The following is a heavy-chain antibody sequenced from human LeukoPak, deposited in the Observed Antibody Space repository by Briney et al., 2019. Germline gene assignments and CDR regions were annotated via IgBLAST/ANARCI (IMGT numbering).Heavy chain of an antibody. CDR2: INSDGSRT. CDR3: ARELVAVAGTGLDY. CDR1: GFTFSSYW. J-gene: IGHJ4*02. D-gene: IGHD6-19*01. V-gene: IGHV3-74*01. Sequence: GGSLRLSCAASGFTFSSYWMHWVRQAPGRGLVWVSRINSDGSRTSYADSEEGRFTISRDNAKNTLYLQMYSLRAEDTAVYYCARELVAVAGTGLDYWGQGTLVTVSS.